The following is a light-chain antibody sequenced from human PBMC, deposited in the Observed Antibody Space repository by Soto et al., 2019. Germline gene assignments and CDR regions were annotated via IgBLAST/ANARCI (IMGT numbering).Light chain of an antibody. Sequence: QMTQSPSSLSSSLGDRVTITCRASHHINNYFSWFQQKPGKAPKLLVYAASSLQSGVPSRLSGSGSGAHFTLTISRMQPEDFATYYCQQNYNTATFGQGTKVDIK. J-gene: IGKJ2*01. CDR1: HHINNY. V-gene: IGKV1-39*01. CDR3: QQNYNTAT. CDR2: AAS.